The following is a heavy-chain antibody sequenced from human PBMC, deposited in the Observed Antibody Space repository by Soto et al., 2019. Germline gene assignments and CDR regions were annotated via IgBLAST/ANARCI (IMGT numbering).Heavy chain of an antibody. V-gene: IGHV3-30-3*01. CDR1: GFTFSSYA. CDR3: ARAPGLPPFPFDY. CDR2: ISYDGSNK. Sequence: PGGSLRLSCAASGFTFSSYAMHWVRKAPGKGLEWVAVISYDGSNKYYADSVKGRFTISRDNSKNTLYLQMNSLRAEDTAVYYCARAPGLPPFPFDYWGQGTLVTVSS. J-gene: IGHJ4*02. D-gene: IGHD5-18*01.